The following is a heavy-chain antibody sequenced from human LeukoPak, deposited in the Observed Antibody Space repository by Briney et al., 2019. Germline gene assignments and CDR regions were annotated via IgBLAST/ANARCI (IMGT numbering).Heavy chain of an antibody. CDR1: GFTFSSYR. CDR2: ISSSSTI. V-gene: IGHV3-48*04. Sequence: GGSLRLSCAASGFTFSSYRMIWVRQTPGKGLEWVSSISSSSTINYADSMRGRFTISRDNAKNSLYLQMNSLRAEDTAVYSCAKTGFQWGYYYYYMDVWGKGTTVTVSS. J-gene: IGHJ6*03. CDR3: AKTGFQWGYYYYYMDV. D-gene: IGHD1-14*01.